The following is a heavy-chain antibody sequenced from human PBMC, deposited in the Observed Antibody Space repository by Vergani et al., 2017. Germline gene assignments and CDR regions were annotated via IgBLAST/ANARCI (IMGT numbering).Heavy chain of an antibody. J-gene: IGHJ5*02. V-gene: IGHV3-49*05. CDR2: IRSKAYGGTT. CDR3: ARGLFPREVRGVITPGWFDP. CDR1: GFTFGDYA. Sequence: EVQLVESGGGLVKPGRSLRLSCTASGFTFGDYAMSWFRQAPGKGLEWVGFIRSKAYGGTTEYAASVKGRFTISRDDSKSIAYLQMNSLKTEDTAVYYCARGLFPREVRGVITPGWFDPWGQGTLVTVSS. D-gene: IGHD3-10*01.